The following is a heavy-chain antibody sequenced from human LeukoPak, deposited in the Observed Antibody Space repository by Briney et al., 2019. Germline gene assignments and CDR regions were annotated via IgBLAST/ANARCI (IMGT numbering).Heavy chain of an antibody. J-gene: IGHJ4*02. D-gene: IGHD2-15*01. CDR2: INHSGST. CDR1: GYSISSGYY. CDR3: ARVRGYCSGGSCRRGPFDY. V-gene: IGHV4-38-2*02. Sequence: SETLSLTSTVSGYSISSGYYWGWIRQPPGKGLEWIGEINHSGSTNYNPSLKSRVTISVDTSKNQFSLKLSSVTAADTAVYYCARVRGYCSGGSCRRGPFDYWGQGTLVTISS.